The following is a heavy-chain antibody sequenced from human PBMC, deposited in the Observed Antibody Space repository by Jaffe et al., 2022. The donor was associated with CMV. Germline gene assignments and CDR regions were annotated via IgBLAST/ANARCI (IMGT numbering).Heavy chain of an antibody. CDR2: IKSKTDGGTT. V-gene: IGHV3-15*01. CDR3: TTDYRDTMIVVVSD. J-gene: IGHJ4*02. D-gene: IGHD3-22*01. CDR1: GFTFSNAW. Sequence: EVQLVESGGGLVKPGGSLRLSCAASGFTFSNAWMSWVRQAPGKGLEWVGRIKSKTDGGTTDYAAPVKGRFTISRDDSKNTLYLQMNSLKTEDTAVYYCTTDYRDTMIVVVSDWGQGTLVTVSS.